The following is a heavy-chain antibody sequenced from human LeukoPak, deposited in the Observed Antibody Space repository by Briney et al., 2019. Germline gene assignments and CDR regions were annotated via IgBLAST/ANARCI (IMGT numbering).Heavy chain of an antibody. J-gene: IGHJ3*02. D-gene: IGHD5-18*01. Sequence: SQTLSLTCTVSGGSISSGGYYWSWIRQHPGKGLEWIGYIYYSGSTYYNPSLKSRVTISVDTSKNQFSLKLSSVTAADTAVYYCARARSGYSYGRTRAFDIWGQGTMVTVSS. CDR3: ARARSGYSYGRTRAFDI. CDR2: IYYSGST. CDR1: GGSISSGGYY. V-gene: IGHV4-31*03.